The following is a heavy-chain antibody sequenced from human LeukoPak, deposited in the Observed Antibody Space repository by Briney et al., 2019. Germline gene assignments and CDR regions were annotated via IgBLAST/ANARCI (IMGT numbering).Heavy chain of an antibody. J-gene: IGHJ4*02. V-gene: IGHV3-30*03. CDR2: ISHDGSNK. Sequence: GGSLRLTCAASGFTFSSYGIHWVRQAPGKGLEWVAVISHDGSNKYYVDSVKGRFTISRDNSKNTLYLQMNSLRAEDTAVYYCARDSDQGNIVVVPAAMTNYFDYWGQGTLVTVSS. CDR1: GFTFSSYG. CDR3: ARDSDQGNIVVVPAAMTNYFDY. D-gene: IGHD2-2*01.